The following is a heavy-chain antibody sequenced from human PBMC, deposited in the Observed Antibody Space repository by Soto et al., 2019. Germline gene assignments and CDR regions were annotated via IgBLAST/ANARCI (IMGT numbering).Heavy chain of an antibody. CDR3: ARSYYDYVWGSYRSAHFDY. V-gene: IGHV1-46*01. CDR1: GYTFTSYY. Sequence: QVQLVQSGAEVKKPGASVKVSCKASGYTFTSYYMHWVRQAPGQGLEWVGIINPSGDSTSYAQKYQGRVTMTRDTSTSTVYMELSSLRSEDKAVYYWARSYYDYVWGSYRSAHFDYWGQGTLVTVSS. CDR2: INPSGDST. J-gene: IGHJ4*02. D-gene: IGHD3-16*02.